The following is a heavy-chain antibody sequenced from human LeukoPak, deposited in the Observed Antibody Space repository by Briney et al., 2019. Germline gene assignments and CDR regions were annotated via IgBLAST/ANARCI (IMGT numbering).Heavy chain of an antibody. V-gene: IGHV4-39*01. Sequence: SXXLSLTCTVSGGSISSSSYYWGWIRQPPGKGLEWIGSIYYSGSTYYNPSLKSRVTISVDTSKNQFSLNLSSVTAADTAVYYCARVLIAVDAFDIWGQGTMVTVSS. J-gene: IGHJ3*02. CDR3: ARVLIAVDAFDI. CDR1: GGSISSSSYY. D-gene: IGHD6-19*01. CDR2: IYYSGST.